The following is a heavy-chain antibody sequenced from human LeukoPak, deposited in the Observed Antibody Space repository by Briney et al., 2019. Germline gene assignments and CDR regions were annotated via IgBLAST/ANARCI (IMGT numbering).Heavy chain of an antibody. J-gene: IGHJ4*02. V-gene: IGHV3-30*18. Sequence: QPGGSLRLSCAASGFTFSSYGMHWVRQAPGKGLEWVAVISYDGSNKYYADSVKGRFTISRDNSKNTLYLQMNSLRAEDTAVHYCAKETVGMVYLGDYWGQGTLVTASS. D-gene: IGHD2/OR15-2a*01. CDR3: AKETVGMVYLGDY. CDR1: GFTFSSYG. CDR2: ISYDGSNK.